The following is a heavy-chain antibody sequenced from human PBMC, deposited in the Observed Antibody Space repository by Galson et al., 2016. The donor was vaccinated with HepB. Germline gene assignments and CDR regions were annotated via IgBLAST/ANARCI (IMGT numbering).Heavy chain of an antibody. CDR3: ARGMYYYDSRETA. J-gene: IGHJ5*02. CDR1: GASISRGNW. Sequence: SETLSLTCAVSGASISRGNWWTWVRQPPGKGREWIGEVYHVGSTSYNPSLKSRVTISVDKSKNQFSLNLSSVTAADTAVYYCARGMYYYDSRETAWGQGTLVTVSS. D-gene: IGHD3-22*01. CDR2: VYHVGST. V-gene: IGHV4-4*02.